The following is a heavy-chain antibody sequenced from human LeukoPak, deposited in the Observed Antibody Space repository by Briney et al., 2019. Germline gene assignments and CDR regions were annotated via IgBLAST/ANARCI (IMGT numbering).Heavy chain of an antibody. CDR1: GGSFSGYY. V-gene: IGHV4-34*01. CDR2: INHSGST. Sequence: SETLSLTCAVYGGSFSGYYWSWIRQPPGKGLEWIGEINHSGSTNYNPSLKSRVTISEDTSKNQFSLKLSSVTAADTAVYYCARPHVDTAMDAFDIWGQGTMVTVSS. J-gene: IGHJ3*02. CDR3: ARPHVDTAMDAFDI. D-gene: IGHD5-18*01.